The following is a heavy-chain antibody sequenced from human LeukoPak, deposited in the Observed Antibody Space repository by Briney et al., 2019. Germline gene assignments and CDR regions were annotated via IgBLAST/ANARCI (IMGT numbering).Heavy chain of an antibody. CDR1: GFTFSSYS. J-gene: IGHJ6*03. D-gene: IGHD1-26*01. CDR3: ARGARPDYYYMDV. V-gene: IGHV3-21*01. CDR2: ISSSSSYI. Sequence: PGGSLRLSCAASGFTFSSYSMNWVRQAPGKGLEWVSSISSSSSYIYYADSVKGRSTISRDNAKNSLYLQMNSLRAEDTAVYYCARGARPDYYYMDVWGKGTTVTVSS.